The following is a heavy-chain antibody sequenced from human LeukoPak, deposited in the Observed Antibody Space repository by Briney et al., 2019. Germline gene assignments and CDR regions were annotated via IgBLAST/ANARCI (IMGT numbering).Heavy chain of an antibody. D-gene: IGHD2-21*02. CDR2: IYHSGST. J-gene: IGHJ5*02. CDR1: GGSISSGGYS. Sequence: PSETLSLTCAVSGGSISSGGYSWSWIRQPPGTGLEWIGYIYHSGSTYYNPSLKSRVTISVDRSKNQFSLKLSSVTAADTAVYYCARALYCGGDCSPFDPWGQGTLVTVSS. CDR3: ARALYCGGDCSPFDP. V-gene: IGHV4-30-2*01.